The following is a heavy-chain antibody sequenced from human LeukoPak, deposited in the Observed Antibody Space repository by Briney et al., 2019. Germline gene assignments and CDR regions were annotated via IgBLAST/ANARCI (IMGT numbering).Heavy chain of an antibody. CDR2: INPSGGST. J-gene: IGHJ5*02. V-gene: IGHV1-46*01. CDR3: AWDNSVKDTAWWFHR. CDR1: GYTFTSYY. Sequence: ASVKVSFKASGYTFTSYYMHWVRQAPGQGLEWVGIINPSGGSTSYAQKVQGRVTITRDMSTSTDYMQLSSLRSEDTAGYLCAWDNSVKDTAWWFHRWGQGTLVTVSS. D-gene: IGHD4-17*01.